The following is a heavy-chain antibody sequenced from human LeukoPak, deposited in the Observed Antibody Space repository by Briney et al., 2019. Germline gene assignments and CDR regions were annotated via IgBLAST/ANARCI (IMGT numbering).Heavy chain of an antibody. D-gene: IGHD6-13*01. CDR3: ARVIRYSSSWSRGYFGY. J-gene: IGHJ4*02. CDR1: GGSISSSSYY. V-gene: IGHV4-39*07. CDR2: IYYSGST. Sequence: SETLSLTCTVSGGSISSSSYYWGWIRQPPGKGLEWIGSIYYSGSTYYNPSLKSRVTISVDTSKNQFSLKLSSVTAADTAVYYCARVIRYSSSWSRGYFGYWGQGTLVTVSS.